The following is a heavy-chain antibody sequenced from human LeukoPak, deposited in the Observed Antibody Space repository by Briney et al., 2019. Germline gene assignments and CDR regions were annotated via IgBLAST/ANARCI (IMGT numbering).Heavy chain of an antibody. CDR1: GGSISSGSYY. CDR2: IYTSGST. J-gene: IGHJ5*02. CDR3: ARDSSGYYSFDP. D-gene: IGHD3-22*01. V-gene: IGHV4-61*02. Sequence: SETLSLTCTVSGGSISSGSYYWSWIRQPAGTGLEWIGRIYTSGSTNYNPSLKSRVTISVDTSKNQFSLKLSSVTAADTAVYYCARDSSGYYSFDPWGQGTLVTVSS.